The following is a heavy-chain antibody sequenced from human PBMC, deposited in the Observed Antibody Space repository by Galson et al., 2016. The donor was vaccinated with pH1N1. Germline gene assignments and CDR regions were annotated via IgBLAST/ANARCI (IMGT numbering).Heavy chain of an antibody. V-gene: IGHV3-7*01. CDR1: GFTFNNYW. J-gene: IGHJ4*02. Sequence: SLRLSCAASGFTFNNYWMQWVRQAPGKGLEWVANINQDGTELYYGNSVKGRFTISRDNAKNSLLLQMSGLRGEDTAVYYCARRYFDSWGQGTLVTVSS. CDR2: INQDGTEL. CDR3: ARRYFDS.